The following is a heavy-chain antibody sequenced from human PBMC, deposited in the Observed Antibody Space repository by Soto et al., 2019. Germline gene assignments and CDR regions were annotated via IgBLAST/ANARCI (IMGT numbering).Heavy chain of an antibody. Sequence: SETMSLTCGVSGDSFSISNWWTWIRQPPGKGLEWIGDILHTGHTDYSPSLRSRITISIDTSKKEFSLHLTSVTATDTAVYYCARSPRRVDGKWFFDYWGPGALVTVSS. V-gene: IGHV4-4*02. CDR3: ARSPRRVDGKWFFDY. CDR2: ILHTGHT. D-gene: IGHD3-22*01. CDR1: GDSFSISNW. J-gene: IGHJ4*02.